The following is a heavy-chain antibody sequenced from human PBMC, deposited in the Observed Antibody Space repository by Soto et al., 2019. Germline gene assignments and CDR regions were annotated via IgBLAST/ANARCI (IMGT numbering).Heavy chain of an antibody. CDR3: AKVMVAAGVYYYYYGMDV. V-gene: IGHV3-30*18. Sequence: GGSLRLSCAASGFTFSSYGMHWVRQAPGKGLEWVAVISYDGSNKYYADSVKGRFTISRDNSKNTLYLQMNSLRAEDTAVYYCAKVMVAAGVYYYYYGMDVWGQGTTVTVSS. D-gene: IGHD2-15*01. CDR1: GFTFSSYG. J-gene: IGHJ6*02. CDR2: ISYDGSNK.